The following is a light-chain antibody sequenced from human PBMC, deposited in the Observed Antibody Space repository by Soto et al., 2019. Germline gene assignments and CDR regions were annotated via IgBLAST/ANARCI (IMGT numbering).Light chain of an antibody. CDR2: EVI. CDR1: SSDVGGYNY. V-gene: IGLV2-14*01. CDR3: SSYSSSSTLVV. Sequence: QAASVSGSPGQSITISCTGTSSDVGGYNYVSWYQQHPGKAPKLIIFEVINRPSGVSNRFSGSKSGNTASLTISGLQAADEADYHCSSYSSSSTLVVFGGGTKLTVL. J-gene: IGLJ2*01.